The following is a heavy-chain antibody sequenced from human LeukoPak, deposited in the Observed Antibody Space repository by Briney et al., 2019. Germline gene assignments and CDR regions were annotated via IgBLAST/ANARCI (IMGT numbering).Heavy chain of an antibody. V-gene: IGHV3-30*02. CDR3: ARHARYYCGGDCYSEGGQYYYYYMDV. D-gene: IGHD2-21*02. Sequence: GGSLRLSCAASGFTFSSYGMHWVRQAPGKGLEWVAFIRYDGSNKYYADSVKGRFTISRDNSKNTLYLQMNSLRAEDTAVYYCARHARYYCGGDCYSEGGQYYYYYMDVWGKGTTVTISS. J-gene: IGHJ6*03. CDR1: GFTFSSYG. CDR2: IRYDGSNK.